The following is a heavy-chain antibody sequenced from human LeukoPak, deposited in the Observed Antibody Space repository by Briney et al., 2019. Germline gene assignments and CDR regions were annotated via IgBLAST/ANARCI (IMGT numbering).Heavy chain of an antibody. V-gene: IGHV4-59*01. CDR1: GGSISDDY. CDR2: ISYTGST. D-gene: IGHD2-15*01. J-gene: IGHJ5*02. Sequence: SETLSLTCTVSGGSISDDYWSWIRQPPGKGLEWIGYISYTGSTTYNPSLKSRLTISVDTSRNRFSLKLNSMTAADTAVYYCARDIVVVVAATPGEHPAGDWFDPWGQGTLVTVSS. CDR3: ARDIVVVVAATPGEHPAGDWFDP.